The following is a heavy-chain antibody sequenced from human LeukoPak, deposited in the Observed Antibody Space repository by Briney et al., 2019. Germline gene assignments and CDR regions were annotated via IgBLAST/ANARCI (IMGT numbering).Heavy chain of an antibody. CDR1: GFTFTNAW. CDR3: STWADLYDY. V-gene: IGHV3-15*01. CDR2: IQSKTDGGTT. J-gene: IGHJ4*02. D-gene: IGHD2-2*02. Sequence: GGSLRLSCAASGFTFTNAWMSWVRQAPGKGLEWVGRIQSKTDGGTTDYAAPVKGRFTISRDDSKNTLYLQMNSLKSEDTALYYCSTWADLYDYWGQGTLVTVSS.